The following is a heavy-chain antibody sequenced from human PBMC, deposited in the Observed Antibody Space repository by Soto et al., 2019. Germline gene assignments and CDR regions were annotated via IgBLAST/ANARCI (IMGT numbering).Heavy chain of an antibody. CDR2: IESDGSGT. J-gene: IGHJ6*02. Sequence: GGSLRLSCVASGFSSSSHWMHWVRQDSEKGLVWVSRIESDGSGTDYADSVKGRFIISRDNSKNTLYLDMNSLRAEDTAVYYCARDDLIRFLEWLPPYYYYGMDVWGQGTTVTVSS. V-gene: IGHV3-74*01. CDR1: GFSSSSHW. D-gene: IGHD3-3*01. CDR3: ARDDLIRFLEWLPPYYYYGMDV.